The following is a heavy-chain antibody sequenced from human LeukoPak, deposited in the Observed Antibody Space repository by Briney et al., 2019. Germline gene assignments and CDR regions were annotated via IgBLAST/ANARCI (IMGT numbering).Heavy chain of an antibody. CDR1: GFTFSSYA. J-gene: IGHJ2*01. Sequence: PGGSLRLSCAASGFTFSSYAMSWVRQAPGKGLEWVSAISGSGGYTYYADSVKGWFTISRDNSKNTLYLQMNSLRAEDTAVYYCAKDTASSWWYFDLWGRGTLVTVSS. CDR2: ISGSGGYT. D-gene: IGHD5-18*01. V-gene: IGHV3-23*01. CDR3: AKDTASSWWYFDL.